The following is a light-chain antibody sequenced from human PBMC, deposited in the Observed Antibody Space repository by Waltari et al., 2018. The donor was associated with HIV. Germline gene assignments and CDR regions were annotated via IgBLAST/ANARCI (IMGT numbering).Light chain of an antibody. V-gene: IGKV1-8*01. CDR2: SAS. CDR3: QQYYNTAIT. CDR1: QDISSS. J-gene: IGKJ5*01. Sequence: AIRMTQSPSSFSASTGDRVTITCRASQDISSSLAWYQQKPGKPPKLLMFSASTLQSGVPSRFSGSGSGTDFTLTISSLQAEDVAVYYCQQYYNTAITFGQGTRLEIK.